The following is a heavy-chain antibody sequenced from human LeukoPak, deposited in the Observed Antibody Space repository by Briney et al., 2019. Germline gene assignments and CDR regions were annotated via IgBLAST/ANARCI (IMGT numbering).Heavy chain of an antibody. Sequence: GESLKISCKGSGYSFTSYWIGWVRQMPGRGLEWMGTIYPADSNTRYSPSFQGQVTISADKSISTAYLQWSSLKASDTAMYYCARQAKAHFDWLLPHFDYWGQGTLVTVSS. CDR1: GYSFTSYW. D-gene: IGHD3-9*01. V-gene: IGHV5-51*01. CDR3: ARQAKAHFDWLLPHFDY. CDR2: IYPADSNT. J-gene: IGHJ4*02.